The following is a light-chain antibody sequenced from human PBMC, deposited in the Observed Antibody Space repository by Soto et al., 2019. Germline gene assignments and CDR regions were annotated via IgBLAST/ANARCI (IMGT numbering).Light chain of an antibody. Sequence: QSALTQPASVSGSPGQSITISCTGTSSDVGAYNYVSWHQHHPGKAPKLMIYDVSNRPSGVSNRFSGSKSGNTASLTISGLQAEDEADYYCSSYTTSSTRVFGGGTKVTDL. CDR3: SSYTTSSTRV. V-gene: IGLV2-14*03. J-gene: IGLJ3*02. CDR1: SSDVGAYNY. CDR2: DVS.